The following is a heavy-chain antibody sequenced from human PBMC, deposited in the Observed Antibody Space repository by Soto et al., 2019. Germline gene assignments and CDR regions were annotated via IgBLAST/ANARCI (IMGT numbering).Heavy chain of an antibody. Sequence: SETLSLTCTVSGGSISSSSYYWGWIRQPPGKGLEWIGSIYYSGSTYYNPSLKSRLTISVDTSKNQFSLKLSSVTAADTAVYYCERIFPGQWMVVDDWGQGTLVTVSS. J-gene: IGHJ4*02. V-gene: IGHV4-39*01. CDR2: IYYSGST. CDR3: ERIFPGQWMVVDD. D-gene: IGHD6-19*01. CDR1: GGSISSSSYY.